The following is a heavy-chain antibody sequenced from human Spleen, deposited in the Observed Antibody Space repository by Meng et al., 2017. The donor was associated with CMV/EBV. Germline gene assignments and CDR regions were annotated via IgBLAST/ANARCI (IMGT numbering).Heavy chain of an antibody. Sequence: SGFTFSDAWMNWVRQAPGKGLGWVGRIQSEADGGTVVYAAPLKGRFTISRDDSENMLYLQMNSLKTEDTAVYYCTTFNVARSDWFDPWGQGTLVTVSS. D-gene: IGHD6-6*01. CDR2: IQSEADGGTV. J-gene: IGHJ5*02. CDR1: GFTFSDAW. CDR3: TTFNVARSDWFDP. V-gene: IGHV3-15*01.